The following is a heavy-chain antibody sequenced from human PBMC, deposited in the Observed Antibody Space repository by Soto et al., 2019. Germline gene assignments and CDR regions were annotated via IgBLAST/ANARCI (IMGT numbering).Heavy chain of an antibody. D-gene: IGHD6-19*01. CDR2: ISSSSSTI. Sequence: GGSLRLSCAASGFTFSTYSMNWVRQAPGKGLEWVSYISSSSSTIYYADSVKGRFTISRDNAKNSLYLQLNTLRAEDTAVYYCAREHPSSGWSYFDFWGRGTLVTVSS. CDR3: AREHPSSGWSYFDF. J-gene: IGHJ4*02. V-gene: IGHV3-48*01. CDR1: GFTFSTYS.